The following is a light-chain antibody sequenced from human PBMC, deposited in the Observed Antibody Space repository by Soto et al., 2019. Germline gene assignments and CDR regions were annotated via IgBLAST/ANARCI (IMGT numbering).Light chain of an antibody. Sequence: QSVLTQPPSASGSPGQSVTISCTGTSSDVGGYNYVSWYQQHPGKAPKLMIYDVSQRPSGVPDRFSGSKPGNTASLTVSGLQAEDEADYYCSSYAGAHIVFGTGTKVTVL. CDR1: SSDVGGYNY. CDR3: SSYAGAHIV. V-gene: IGLV2-8*01. J-gene: IGLJ1*01. CDR2: DVS.